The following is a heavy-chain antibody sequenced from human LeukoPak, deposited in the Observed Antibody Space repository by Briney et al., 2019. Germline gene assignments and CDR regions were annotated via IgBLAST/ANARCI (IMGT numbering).Heavy chain of an antibody. D-gene: IGHD2-15*01. Sequence: GGSLRLSCAASGFTFSDYNMRWIRQAPGRGLEGVSSISRSGSTTYYADSVKGRFTISRDNAKNSLFLQMNSLRAEDTAVYYCARVLRYCSGGNCYSGGLGYMDVWGKGTTVTISS. J-gene: IGHJ6*03. CDR1: GFTFSDYN. V-gene: IGHV3-11*01. CDR3: ARVLRYCSGGNCYSGGLGYMDV. CDR2: ISRSGSTT.